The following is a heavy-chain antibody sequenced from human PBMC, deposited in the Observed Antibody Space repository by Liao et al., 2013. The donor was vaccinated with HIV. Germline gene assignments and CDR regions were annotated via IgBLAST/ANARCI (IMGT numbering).Heavy chain of an antibody. D-gene: IGHD3-22*01. CDR2: INHSGST. CDR1: GGSFSGYY. V-gene: IGHV4-34*01. J-gene: IGHJ6*03. Sequence: QVQLQQWGAGLLKPSETLSLTCAVYGGSFSGYYWSWIRQPPGKGLEWIGEINHSGSTNYNPSLKSRVTMSVDTSKNQFSLKLTSVTAADTAVYYCARARWGYDTSGLRLYYHYMDVWGKGTTVTVSS. CDR3: ARARWGYDTSGLRLYYHYMDV.